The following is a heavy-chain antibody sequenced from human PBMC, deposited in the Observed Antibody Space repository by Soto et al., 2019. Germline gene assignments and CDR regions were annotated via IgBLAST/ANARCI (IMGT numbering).Heavy chain of an antibody. CDR2: INPKTGVT. V-gene: IGHV1-2*02. J-gene: IGHJ1*01. Sequence: QVQLVQSGAEVKKPGASVKVSCKASGYTITAHFLHWVRQAPGQGLEWMGWINPKTGVTDYSRKCRRKVTMSSATALNTAYMQLSRLPSDDTAVYFCATDNGLYFGSVWGRGTLVTVSS. D-gene: IGHD2-8*01. CDR3: ATDNGLYFGSV. CDR1: GYTITAHF.